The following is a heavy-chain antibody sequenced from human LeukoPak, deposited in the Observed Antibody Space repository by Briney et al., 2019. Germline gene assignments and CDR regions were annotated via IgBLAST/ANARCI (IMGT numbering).Heavy chain of an antibody. CDR2: IIPIFGTA. V-gene: IGHV1-69*05. CDR3: AREPSGNHQPPFDY. D-gene: IGHD1-14*01. Sequence: ASVKVSCKASGGTFSSYAISWVRQAPGQGLEWMGRIIPIFGTANYAQKFQGRVTITTDESTSTAYMELSSLRSEDTAVYYCAREPSGNHQPPFDYWGQGTLVTVSS. CDR1: GGTFSSYA. J-gene: IGHJ4*02.